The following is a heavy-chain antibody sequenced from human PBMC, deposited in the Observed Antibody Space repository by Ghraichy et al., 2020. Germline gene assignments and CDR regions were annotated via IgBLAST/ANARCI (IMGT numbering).Heavy chain of an antibody. V-gene: IGHV1-18*01. CDR1: GYTFTTYG. D-gene: IGHD3-10*01. Sequence: ASVKVSCQASGYTFTTYGISWVRQAPGQGLEWMGWISTYNGHTHYAQMLQGRATMTTDTSTSTAYMELRSLRSDDTAVYYCARPSRGYGSGKWENDFDIWGQGTMVTVSS. CDR3: ARPSRGYGSGKWENDFDI. CDR2: ISTYNGHT. J-gene: IGHJ3*02.